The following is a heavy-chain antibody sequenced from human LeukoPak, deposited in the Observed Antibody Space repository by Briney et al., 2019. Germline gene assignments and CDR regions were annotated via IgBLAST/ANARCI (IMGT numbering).Heavy chain of an antibody. CDR2: INTNTRNP. V-gene: IGHV7-4-1*02. CDR3: AREGSYNDNDY. J-gene: IGHJ4*02. Sequence: ASVKVSCKASGYTFTTYGMNWVRQAPGQGLEWMGWINTNTRNPTYAQGFTGRFVFSFDTPVSTAYLQISSLKAEDTAVYYCAREGSYNDNDYWGQGTLVTVSS. D-gene: IGHD3-10*01. CDR1: GYTFTTYG.